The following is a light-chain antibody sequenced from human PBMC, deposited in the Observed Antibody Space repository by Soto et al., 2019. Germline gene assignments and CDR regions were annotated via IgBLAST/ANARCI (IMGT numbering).Light chain of an antibody. CDR1: QTVCRN. CDR3: QQYNNRPS. Sequence: EVVMTQSPATLSVSPGERATLSCRASQTVCRNLAWYQQRPGQAPRLLIYDISNRATGVPARFSGSGSETEFTLTIRILQSEDVAFYFCQQYNNRPSFGQGTRLEIK. CDR2: DIS. J-gene: IGKJ5*01. V-gene: IGKV3-15*01.